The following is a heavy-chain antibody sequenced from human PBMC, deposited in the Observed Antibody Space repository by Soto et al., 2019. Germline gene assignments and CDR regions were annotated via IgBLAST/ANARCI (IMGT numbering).Heavy chain of an antibody. CDR1: GFTFSSYA. CDR2: ISGSGGST. J-gene: IGHJ6*02. V-gene: IGHV3-23*01. CDR3: AKRQLRGSYYYGMDV. D-gene: IGHD4-17*01. Sequence: GGSLRLSCAASGFTFSSYAMSWVRQAPGKGLEWVSAISGSGGSTYYADSVKGRFTISRDNSKNTLYLQMNSLRAEDTAVYYCAKRQLRGSYYYGMDVWGQGTTVTVSS.